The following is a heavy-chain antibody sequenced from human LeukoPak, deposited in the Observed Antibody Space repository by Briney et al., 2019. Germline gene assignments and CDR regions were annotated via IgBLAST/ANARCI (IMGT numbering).Heavy chain of an antibody. CDR1: GGSISSRSYY. V-gene: IGHV4-39*07. CDR3: ARGSQYYYYYMDV. D-gene: IGHD1-26*01. Sequence: PSETLSLTCTVSGGSISSRSYYWGWIRQPPGKGLEWIGTLYYSGNTYYNPSLKSRVTISIDASKNQFSLRLSSVTAADTAVYYCARGSQYYYYYMDVWGKGTTVTISS. CDR2: LYYSGNT. J-gene: IGHJ6*03.